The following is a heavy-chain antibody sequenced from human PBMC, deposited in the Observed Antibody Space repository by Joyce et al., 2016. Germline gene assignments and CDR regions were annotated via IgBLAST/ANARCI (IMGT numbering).Heavy chain of an antibody. V-gene: IGHV1-69*12. Sequence: QVLLVQSGAAVKRPGSSLRVSCKSSGGDFSNYTVNWVRQAPGQRLEWMGGIIPCFGAAKYAEDCQGRVTLTADQSTRTAYLELSSLTSADTAVYYGARGGTSSDHYFFYTLDVWGPGTTVIVSS. CDR3: ARGGTSSDHYFFYTLDV. D-gene: IGHD1-14*01. J-gene: IGHJ6*02. CDR1: GGDFSNYT. CDR2: IIPCFGAA.